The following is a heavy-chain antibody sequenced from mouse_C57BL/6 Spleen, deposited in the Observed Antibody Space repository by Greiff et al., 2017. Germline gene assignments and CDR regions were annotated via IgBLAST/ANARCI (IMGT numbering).Heavy chain of an antibody. CDR3: ARRPYDGCFDY. V-gene: IGHV1-76*01. CDR1: GYTFTDYY. D-gene: IGHD2-3*01. J-gene: IGHJ2*01. Sequence: QVQLQQSGAELVRPGASVKLSCKASGYTFTDYYINWVKQRPGQGLEWIARIYPGSGNTYYNEKFKGKATVTAEKSSSTAYMQLSSLTSEDSAVYFCARRPYDGCFDYWGQGTTLTVSA. CDR2: IYPGSGNT.